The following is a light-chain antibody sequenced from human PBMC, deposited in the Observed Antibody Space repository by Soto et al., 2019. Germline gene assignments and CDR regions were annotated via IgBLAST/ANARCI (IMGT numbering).Light chain of an antibody. CDR1: SSNIGSNT. J-gene: IGLJ1*01. CDR3: AAWDVSLDGYV. V-gene: IGLV1-44*01. CDR2: SNS. Sequence: QSVLTQPPSASGTPGQRVTISCSGSSSNIGSNTVNWYQQLPGTAPKLLIFSNSQRPSGVPDRFSGSKSGTSASLAISGLQSEDEADYYCAAWDVSLDGYVFGTGTKLTVL.